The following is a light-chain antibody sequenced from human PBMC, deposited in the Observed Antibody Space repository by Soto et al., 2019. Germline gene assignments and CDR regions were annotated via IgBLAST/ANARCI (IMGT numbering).Light chain of an antibody. Sequence: DLQMTQSPSSLSASVGDRVTITCQASQDISNYLHWYQQKPGKAPKLLIYDASSLETGVPSRFSGSGSGTDFTFTISSLQPEDIATYYCQQYDNLTFGGGTKVEIK. V-gene: IGKV1-33*01. CDR1: QDISNY. J-gene: IGKJ4*01. CDR2: DAS. CDR3: QQYDNLT.